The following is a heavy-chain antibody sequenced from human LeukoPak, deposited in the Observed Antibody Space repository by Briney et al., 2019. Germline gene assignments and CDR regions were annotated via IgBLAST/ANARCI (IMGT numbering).Heavy chain of an antibody. V-gene: IGHV3-23*01. CDR2: ITPSATT. CDR3: AKDGNWARFEN. D-gene: IGHD7-27*01. Sequence: SGGSLRLSCAASGFTFSSYWMSWVRQAPGKGLEWVSGITPSATTYYADSVTGRFTISRDNSKNTLYLQMNSPRAEDTARYYCAKDGNWARFENWGQGTLVTVSS. CDR1: GFTFSSYW. J-gene: IGHJ4*02.